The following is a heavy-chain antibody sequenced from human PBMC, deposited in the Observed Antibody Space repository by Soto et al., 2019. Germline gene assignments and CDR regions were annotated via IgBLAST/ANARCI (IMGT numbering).Heavy chain of an antibody. Sequence: SETLSLTCTVSGGSISSYYWSWIRQPPGKGLEWIGYIYYSGSTNYNPSLKSRVTISVDTSKNQFSLKLSSVTAADTAVYYCARDRVYGMDVWGQGTTVTVSS. CDR3: ARDRVYGMDV. CDR2: IYYSGST. V-gene: IGHV4-59*01. CDR1: GGSISSYY. J-gene: IGHJ6*02. D-gene: IGHD3-10*01.